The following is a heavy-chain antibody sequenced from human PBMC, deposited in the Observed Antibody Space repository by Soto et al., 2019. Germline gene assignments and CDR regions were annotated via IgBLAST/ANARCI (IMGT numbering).Heavy chain of an antibody. CDR1: GYIFTKYG. V-gene: IGHV1-18*01. CDR3: ARLQLGGDRMLNWFDP. CDR2: INVYNGDR. J-gene: IGHJ5*02. D-gene: IGHD2-21*02. Sequence: QVQVVQSGPELKKPGASVKVSCKSQGYIFTKYGIGWVRQAPGHGLEWMGLINVYNGDRKVAQKFQDRVSMTTDTATDTEDMELKSLRSGDTAVYYCARLQLGGDRMLNWFDPWGQGTLVTVSS.